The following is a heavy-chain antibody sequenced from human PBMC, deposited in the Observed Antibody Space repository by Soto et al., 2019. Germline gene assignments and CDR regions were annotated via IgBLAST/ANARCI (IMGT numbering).Heavy chain of an antibody. CDR3: ARSSWYGMDV. V-gene: IGHV3-30*03. Sequence: PGGSLRLSCAASGFTFSSYGMHWVRQAPGKGLEWVAVISYDGSNKYYADSVKGRFTISRDNSKNTLYLQMNSLRAEDTAVYYCARSSWYGMDVWGQGTTVTVSS. CDR2: ISYDGSNK. CDR1: GFTFSSYG. D-gene: IGHD6-13*01. J-gene: IGHJ6*02.